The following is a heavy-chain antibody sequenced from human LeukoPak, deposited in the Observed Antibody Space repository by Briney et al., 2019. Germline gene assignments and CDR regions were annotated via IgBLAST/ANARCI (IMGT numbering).Heavy chain of an antibody. Sequence: SETLSLTCTVSGGSISSSSYYWGWIRQPRGKGLEWIGSIYYSGSTYYNRSRKSRFTISVDTSKNQFSLKLSSVTAADTAVYYCASLYSSGWFFDYWGQGTLITVSS. CDR3: ASLYSSGWFFDY. CDR1: GGSISSSSYY. CDR2: IYYSGST. J-gene: IGHJ4*02. D-gene: IGHD6-19*01. V-gene: IGHV4-39*01.